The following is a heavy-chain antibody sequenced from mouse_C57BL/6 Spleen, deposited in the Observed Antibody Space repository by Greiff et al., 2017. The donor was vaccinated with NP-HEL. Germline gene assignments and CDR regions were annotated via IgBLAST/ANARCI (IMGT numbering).Heavy chain of an antibody. CDR1: GFSFNTYA. J-gene: IGHJ2*01. CDR3: VRDFYYFDY. CDR2: IRSKSNNYAT. V-gene: IGHV10-1*01. Sequence: EVKLVESGGGLVQPKGSLKLSCAASGFSFNTYAMNWVRQAPGKGLEWVARIRSKSNNYATYYADSVKDRFTISRDDSESMLYLQMNNLKTEDTAMYDCVRDFYYFDYWGQGTTLTVSS.